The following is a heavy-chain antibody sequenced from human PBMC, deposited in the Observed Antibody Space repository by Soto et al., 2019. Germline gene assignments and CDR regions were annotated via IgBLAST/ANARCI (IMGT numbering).Heavy chain of an antibody. Sequence: SETLSLTCTVSGGSISSGGYYWSWIRQHPGKGLEWIGYIYYSGSTYYNPSLKSRVTISVDTSKIPFSLKLSSVTAAETAVYYCARGSREQTYVVPAATLTEGYYGMDVWGQGTTVTVSS. V-gene: IGHV4-31*03. CDR2: IYYSGST. CDR3: ARGSREQTYVVPAATLTEGYYGMDV. D-gene: IGHD2-2*01. CDR1: GGSISSGGYY. J-gene: IGHJ6*02.